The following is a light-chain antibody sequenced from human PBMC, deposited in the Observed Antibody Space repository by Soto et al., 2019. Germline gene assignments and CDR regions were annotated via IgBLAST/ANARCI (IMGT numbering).Light chain of an antibody. CDR1: QSVSSNY. V-gene: IGKV3-15*01. J-gene: IGKJ1*01. CDR2: GAS. CDR3: QQYNNWPPGT. Sequence: DIVLTQSPGTLSLSPGERATLSCRASQSVSSNYLAWYQQKPGQAPRLLIYGASTRATGIPARFSGSGSGTEFTLTISSLQSEDFAVYYCQQYNNWPPGTFGQGTKVDIK.